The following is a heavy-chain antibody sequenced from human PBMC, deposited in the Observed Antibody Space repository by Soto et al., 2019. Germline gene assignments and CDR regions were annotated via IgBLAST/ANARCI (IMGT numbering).Heavy chain of an antibody. J-gene: IGHJ3*02. CDR3: WSYITLKAFAI. CDR2: IYSGGST. Sequence: GGYLRLACAAWGLTVSSNYMSWVRQAPGKGLEWVSVIYSGGSTYYADSVKGRFTISRDNSKNTLYLQMNSLRAADTAVYYCWSYITLKAFAIWGQGTMVTGSS. CDR1: GLTVSSNY. D-gene: IGHD3-22*01. V-gene: IGHV3-66*01.